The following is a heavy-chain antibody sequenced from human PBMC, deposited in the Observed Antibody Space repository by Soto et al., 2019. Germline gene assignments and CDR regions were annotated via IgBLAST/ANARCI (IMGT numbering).Heavy chain of an antibody. V-gene: IGHV4-61*01. CDR1: GGSVRSNPYY. D-gene: IGHD2-21*02. CDR3: AVDGNCRAGACQGWLDP. Sequence: QVQLQESGPGLAKPSETLSLICSVSGGSVRSNPYYWTWLRQPPGKGLEWIGYIHYSGSTNYNPSLKSRVTISADMSKNQFSLKLSSVTAADTGIYYCAVDGNCRAGACQGWLDPWGQGTLVTVSS. J-gene: IGHJ5*02. CDR2: IHYSGST.